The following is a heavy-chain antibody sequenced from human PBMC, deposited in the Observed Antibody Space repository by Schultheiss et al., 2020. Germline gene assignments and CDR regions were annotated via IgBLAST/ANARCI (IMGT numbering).Heavy chain of an antibody. CDR1: GGSISSYY. Sequence: SETLSLTCTVSGGSISSYYWSWIRQPPGKGLEWIGYIYYSGSTYYNPSLKSRVTISVDTSKNQFSLKLSSVTAADTAVYYCARAQQLVRFDYWGQGTLVTVSS. J-gene: IGHJ4*02. D-gene: IGHD6-13*01. V-gene: IGHV4-59*12. CDR2: IYYSGST. CDR3: ARAQQLVRFDY.